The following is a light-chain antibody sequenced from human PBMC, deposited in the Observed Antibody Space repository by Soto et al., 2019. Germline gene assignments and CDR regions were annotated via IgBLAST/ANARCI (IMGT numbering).Light chain of an antibody. CDR1: QSISSN. J-gene: IGKJ4*01. CDR2: RTS. V-gene: IGKV3-15*01. CDR3: QQYNNWPRAT. Sequence: EIVMTQSPATLSVSPGERATLSCRASQSISSNLAWYQQKPGQAPRLLMFRTSSRATGFPARFSGSGSGTEFNPTSSLLQSEDFGVYDCQQYNNWPRATFGGGTKVEIK.